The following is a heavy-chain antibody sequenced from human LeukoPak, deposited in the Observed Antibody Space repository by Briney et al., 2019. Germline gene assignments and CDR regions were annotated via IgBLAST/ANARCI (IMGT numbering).Heavy chain of an antibody. CDR2: IIPILGIA. Sequence: SVKVSCKASGGTFSSYAISWVRQAPGQGLEWMGRIIPILGIANYAQKFQGRVTITADKSTSTAYMELSSLRSEDTAVYYCARLLPLNSGYDYWGQGTLITVSS. V-gene: IGHV1-69*04. D-gene: IGHD5-12*01. CDR1: GGTFSSYA. J-gene: IGHJ4*02. CDR3: ARLLPLNSGYDY.